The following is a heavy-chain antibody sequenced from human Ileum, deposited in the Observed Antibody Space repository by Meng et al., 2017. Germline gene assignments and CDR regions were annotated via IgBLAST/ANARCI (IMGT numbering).Heavy chain of an antibody. CDR2: IKQDGSEK. CDR3: VRDPRGESNGVTAEYFQY. J-gene: IGHJ1*01. V-gene: IGHV3-7*01. CDR1: GFSFSSYW. Sequence: GESLKISCAASGFSFSSYWMSWVRQAPGKGLEWVANIKQDGSEKHYVDSVKGRFTISRDNAENSLYLQMNSLRAEDTAVYYCVRDPRGESNGVTAEYFQYWGQGTLVTVSS. D-gene: IGHD2-8*01.